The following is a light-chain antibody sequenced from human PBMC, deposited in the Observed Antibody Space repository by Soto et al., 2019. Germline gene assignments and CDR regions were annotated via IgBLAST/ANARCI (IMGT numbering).Light chain of an antibody. CDR3: LSAYSSGTYQV. CDR1: ALPKQY. J-gene: IGLJ1*01. CDR2: KDS. Sequence: SYELTQPPSVSVSPGQTARITCSGDALPKQYAYWYQQKPGQAPVLVIYKDSERPSGIPERFSGSSSGTTVTLTISGVQAEDEADYYCLSAYSSGTYQVFGTGTKLTVL. V-gene: IGLV3-25*03.